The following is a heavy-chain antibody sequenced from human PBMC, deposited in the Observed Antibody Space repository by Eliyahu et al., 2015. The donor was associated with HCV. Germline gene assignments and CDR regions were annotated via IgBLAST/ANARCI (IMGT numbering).Heavy chain of an antibody. CDR3: ANFGDSSGSDF. Sequence: QVQLQESGPGLVKPSGTLSLTCXVXGGSXSSSNWWSWVRQPPGKGLEWIGEIYPGGSPNYNPSLKSRVTISVDKSENQFSLKLTSVTAADTAVYYCANFGDSSGSDFWGQGTLVTVSS. D-gene: IGHD3-22*01. J-gene: IGHJ4*02. CDR2: IYPGGSP. V-gene: IGHV4-4*02. CDR1: GGSXSSSNW.